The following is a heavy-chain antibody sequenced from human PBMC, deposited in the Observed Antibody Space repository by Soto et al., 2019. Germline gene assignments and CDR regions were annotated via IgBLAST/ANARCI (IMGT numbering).Heavy chain of an antibody. Sequence: PSETLSLTCTVSGASMNSYHWSWIRQPAGKGLEWIGHIHSSGSTNYNPSLKSRVTMSVDTSKNQFSLRLMSLTAADTAVYYCARDQGVAAAGITGFDPWGQGSLVTAPQ. V-gene: IGHV4-4*07. D-gene: IGHD6-13*01. CDR1: GASMNSYH. J-gene: IGHJ5*02. CDR3: ARDQGVAAAGITGFDP. CDR2: IHSSGST.